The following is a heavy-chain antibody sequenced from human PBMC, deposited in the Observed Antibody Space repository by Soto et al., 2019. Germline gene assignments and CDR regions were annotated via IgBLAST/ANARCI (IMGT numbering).Heavy chain of an antibody. V-gene: IGHV1-2*02. CDR2: ISPNSGGT. J-gene: IGHJ3*02. Sequence: GASVKVSCKASGYTLTVYYMHWVRQAPGQGLEWMGWISPNSGGTFAAQKFQGRVTMTRDTSVNMAYMELTSLKSDDTAVYYCARQRKGAAAGPVDAFDIWGQGTMVTV. CDR3: ARQRKGAAAGPVDAFDI. CDR1: GYTLTVYY. D-gene: IGHD6-13*01.